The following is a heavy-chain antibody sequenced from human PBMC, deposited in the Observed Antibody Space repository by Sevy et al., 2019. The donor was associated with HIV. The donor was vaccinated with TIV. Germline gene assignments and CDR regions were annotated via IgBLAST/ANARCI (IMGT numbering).Heavy chain of an antibody. CDR3: ATVGSYCSNGVCFTIWFDP. Sequence: ASVKVSCKVSGYTLTELSMHWVRQAPGKGLEWMGGFDPEDGETIYAQRFPGGVTITENTSTHTAYMELGSLRTEETAVYYCATVGSYCSNGVCFTIWFDPWGQGTPVTVSS. CDR1: GYTLTELS. CDR2: FDPEDGET. J-gene: IGHJ5*02. D-gene: IGHD2-8*01. V-gene: IGHV1-24*01.